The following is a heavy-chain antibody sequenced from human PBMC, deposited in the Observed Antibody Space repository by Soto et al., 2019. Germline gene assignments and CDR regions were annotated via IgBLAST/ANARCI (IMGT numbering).Heavy chain of an antibody. V-gene: IGHV4-59*01. J-gene: IGHJ4*02. Sequence: QVQLQESVPGLVKPSETLSLTCTVSGVSISNYYWTWIRQPPGKGLEWIGYIHHSGITNYNPSLKSRVTMSLDTSKNQFSLSLGSVTAADTAVYYCARAVNDFWSGFSYYFDYWGQGTLVPVSS. CDR3: ARAVNDFWSGFSYYFDY. D-gene: IGHD3-3*01. CDR2: IHHSGIT. CDR1: GVSISNYY.